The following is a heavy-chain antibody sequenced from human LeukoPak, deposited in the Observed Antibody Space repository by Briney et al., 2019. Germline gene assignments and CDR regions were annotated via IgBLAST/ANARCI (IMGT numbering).Heavy chain of an antibody. Sequence: SETLSLTCTVSGGSISSGGYYWSWLRQHPGKGLEWIGYIYYSGSTYYNPSLKSRVTISVDTSKNQFSLKLRSVTAADTAVYYCARAVYYSGSGSYPIDYWGQGTLVTVSS. CDR3: ARAVYYSGSGSYPIDY. D-gene: IGHD3-10*01. V-gene: IGHV4-31*03. CDR1: GGSISSGGYY. J-gene: IGHJ4*02. CDR2: IYYSGST.